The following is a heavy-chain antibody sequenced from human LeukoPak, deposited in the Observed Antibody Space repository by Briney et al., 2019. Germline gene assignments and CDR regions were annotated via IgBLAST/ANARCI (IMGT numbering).Heavy chain of an antibody. CDR1: GYTFTSYA. CDR2: INPNSGGT. Sequence: ASVKVSCKASGYTFTSYAMHWVRQAPGQGLEWMGWINPNSGGTNYAQKFQGRVTMTRDTSISTAYMELSRLRSDDTAVYYCARVEGDKDYWGQGTLVTVSS. J-gene: IGHJ4*02. D-gene: IGHD3-10*01. V-gene: IGHV1-2*02. CDR3: ARVEGDKDY.